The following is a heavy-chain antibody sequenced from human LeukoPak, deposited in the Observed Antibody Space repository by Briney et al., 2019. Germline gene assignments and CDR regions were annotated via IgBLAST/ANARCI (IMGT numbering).Heavy chain of an antibody. Sequence: ASVKVSCKASGGTFISYAISWVRQAPGQGLEWMGGIIPIFGTANYAQKFQGRVTITADESTSTAYMELSSLRSEDTAVYYCARRSSGWYSWFDPWGQGTLVTVSS. V-gene: IGHV1-69*01. D-gene: IGHD6-19*01. CDR2: IIPIFGTA. J-gene: IGHJ5*02. CDR1: GGTFISYA. CDR3: ARRSSGWYSWFDP.